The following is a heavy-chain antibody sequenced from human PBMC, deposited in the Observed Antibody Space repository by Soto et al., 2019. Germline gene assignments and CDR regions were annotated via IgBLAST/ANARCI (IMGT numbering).Heavy chain of an antibody. D-gene: IGHD3-10*01. CDR1: GGSISSYY. Sequence: SETLSLTCTVSGGSISSYYWSWIRQPPGKGLEWIGYIYYSGSTNYNTSLKSRDTISVDTSKNQFSLKLSSVTAADTVLYYCARAPRGNYGYPSYFDYWGQGTLVTVSS. CDR2: IYYSGST. V-gene: IGHV4-59*01. J-gene: IGHJ4*02. CDR3: ARAPRGNYGYPSYFDY.